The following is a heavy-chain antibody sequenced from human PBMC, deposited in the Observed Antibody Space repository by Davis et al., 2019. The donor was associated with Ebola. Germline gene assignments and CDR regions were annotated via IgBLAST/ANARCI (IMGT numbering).Heavy chain of an antibody. J-gene: IGHJ5*02. CDR3: AKGASSSVSRGNWFDP. V-gene: IGHV3-23*01. CDR2: ISDNGGST. Sequence: PGGSLRLSCAASGFTFSNYAMSWVRQAPGKGLEWVSAISDNGGSTYYADSVKGRFTISRDNSKNTLYLQMNSLRAEDTAVYYCAKGASSSVSRGNWFDPWGQGTLVTVSS. D-gene: IGHD6-6*01. CDR1: GFTFSNYA.